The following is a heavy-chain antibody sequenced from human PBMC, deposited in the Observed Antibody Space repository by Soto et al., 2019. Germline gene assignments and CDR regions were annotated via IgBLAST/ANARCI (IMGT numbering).Heavy chain of an antibody. Sequence: PGGSLRLSCAASGFPFSLYGMYWVRQAPDKGLELLALISKDGTSENYADSVKGRFTISRDNSKNTLYLQMNSLGAEDTAVYYCATFGAYWFFDYWGLGTLVTAPQ. CDR3: ATFGAYWFFDY. D-gene: IGHD3-10*01. CDR2: ISKDGTSE. CDR1: GFPFSLYG. V-gene: IGHV3-30-3*01. J-gene: IGHJ4*02.